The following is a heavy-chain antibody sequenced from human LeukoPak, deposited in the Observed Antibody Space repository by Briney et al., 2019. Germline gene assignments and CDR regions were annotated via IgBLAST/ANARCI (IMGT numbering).Heavy chain of an antibody. J-gene: IGHJ4*02. Sequence: TLSLXCTVSGGSISSSSYYWGWIRQPPGKGLEWIGSIYYSGITYYNPSLKSRITISVDTSKNQFSLKLSSVTAADTAVYYCARPLDYGDPLFDYWGQGTLVTVSS. CDR1: GGSISSSSYY. CDR3: ARPLDYGDPLFDY. D-gene: IGHD4-17*01. CDR2: IYYSGIT. V-gene: IGHV4-39*01.